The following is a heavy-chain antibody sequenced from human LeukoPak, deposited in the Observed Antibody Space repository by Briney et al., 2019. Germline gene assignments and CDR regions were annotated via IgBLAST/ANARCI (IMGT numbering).Heavy chain of an antibody. CDR2: ISGSGGST. V-gene: IGHV3-23*01. D-gene: IGHD3-3*01. CDR3: ARAEAGYYDFWSGYAYYIDY. Sequence: PGGSLRLSCAASGFTFSRYAMSWVRQAPGKGLEWVSVISGSGGSTYYADSVKGRFTISRDNAKNSLYLQMNSLRAEDTAVYYCARAEAGYYDFWSGYAYYIDYWGQGTLVTVSS. J-gene: IGHJ4*02. CDR1: GFTFSRYA.